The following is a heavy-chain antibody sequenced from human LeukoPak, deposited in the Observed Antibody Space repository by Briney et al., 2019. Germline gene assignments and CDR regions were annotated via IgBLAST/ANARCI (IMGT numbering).Heavy chain of an antibody. J-gene: IGHJ4*02. CDR1: GFTSSGYT. Sequence: GGSLRLSCAASGFTSSGYTMNWVRQAPGKGLEWVSGISVSDDSTYYADSVKGRFTMSRDNSNNMLYLQMNSLRAEDTAVYYCAKDRYCSSTTCPYDYWGQGTLVTVSS. V-gene: IGHV3-23*01. CDR2: ISVSDDST. CDR3: AKDRYCSSTTCPYDY. D-gene: IGHD2-2*01.